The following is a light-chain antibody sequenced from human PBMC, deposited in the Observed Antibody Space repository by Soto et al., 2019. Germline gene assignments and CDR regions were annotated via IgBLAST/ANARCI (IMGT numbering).Light chain of an antibody. J-gene: IGKJ2*01. CDR3: QQSCSTPPYT. CDR2: AAS. CDR1: QSISSY. Sequence: DIQMTQSPSSLSASVGDRVTITCRASQSISSYLNWYQQKPGKAPKLLIYAASSLQSGVPSRFSGSGSGTELIVTISSLQPEDFATHYCQQSCSTPPYTFGQGTKLEIK. V-gene: IGKV1-39*01.